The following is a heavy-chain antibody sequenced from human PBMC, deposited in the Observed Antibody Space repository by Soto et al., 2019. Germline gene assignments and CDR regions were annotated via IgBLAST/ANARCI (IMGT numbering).Heavy chain of an antibody. V-gene: IGHV1-69*01. CDR3: ARSARTGDRGGWYFDL. CDR1: GGTFSSYA. J-gene: IGHJ2*01. D-gene: IGHD7-27*01. CDR2: IIPIYGTA. Sequence: QVQLVQSGAEVKKPGSSVKVSCKASGGTFSSYATSWVRQAPGQGLEWMGGIIPIYGTANYAQKFQGRVTITADESTSTAYMELSSLRSEDTAVYYCARSARTGDRGGWYFDLWGRGTLVTVSS.